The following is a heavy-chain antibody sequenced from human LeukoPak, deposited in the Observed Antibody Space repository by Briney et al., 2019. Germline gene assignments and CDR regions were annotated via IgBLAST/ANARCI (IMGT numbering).Heavy chain of an antibody. D-gene: IGHD3-10*01. Sequence: SETLSLTCAVYGGSFSGYYWSWIRQPPGKGLEWIGEINHSGSTNYNPSLKSRVTISVDTSKNQFSLKLSSVTAADTAVYYCASLAYGSGSPFDPWGQGTLVTVSS. CDR3: ASLAYGSGSPFDP. J-gene: IGHJ5*02. CDR2: INHSGST. V-gene: IGHV4-34*01. CDR1: GGSFSGYY.